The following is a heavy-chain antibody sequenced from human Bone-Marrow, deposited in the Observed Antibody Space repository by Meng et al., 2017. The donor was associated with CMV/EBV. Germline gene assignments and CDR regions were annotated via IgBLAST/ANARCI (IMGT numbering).Heavy chain of an antibody. V-gene: IGHV1-2*02. CDR2: INPNSDGT. CDR1: GYTFTGYY. Sequence: ASVKVSCKASGYTFTGYYMHWVRQAPGQGLEWMGWINPNSDGTNYAQKFQGRVTMTRDTSISTAYMELSRLGSDDTDGYYCARGRYNWNYGGGAFDIWGQGTMVTVSS. CDR3: ARGRYNWNYGGGAFDI. D-gene: IGHD1-7*01. J-gene: IGHJ3*02.